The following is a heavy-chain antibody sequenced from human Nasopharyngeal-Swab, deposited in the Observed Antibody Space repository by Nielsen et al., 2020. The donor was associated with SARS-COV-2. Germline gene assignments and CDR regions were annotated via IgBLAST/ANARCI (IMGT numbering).Heavy chain of an antibody. CDR3: ARAEGITIFGVVMDYYYGMDV. J-gene: IGHJ6*02. V-gene: IGHV4-59*01. D-gene: IGHD3-3*01. CDR1: GGSISSYY. Sequence: SETLSLTCTVSGGSISSYYWSWIRQPPGKGLEWIGYIYCSGSTNYNPSLKSRVTISVDTSKNQFSLKLSSVTAADTAVYYCARAEGITIFGVVMDYYYGMDVWGQGTTVTVSS. CDR2: IYCSGST.